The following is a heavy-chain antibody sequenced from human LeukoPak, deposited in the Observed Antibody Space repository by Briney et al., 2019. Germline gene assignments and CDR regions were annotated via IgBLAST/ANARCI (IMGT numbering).Heavy chain of an antibody. V-gene: IGHV3-30*03. D-gene: IGHD3-22*01. J-gene: IGHJ1*01. CDR3: VSGPYYYDSSGYYQPTPAEYFQH. CDR1: GFTFSSYG. Sequence: GGSLRLSCAASGFTFSSYGMHWVRQAPGKGLEWVAVISYDGSNKYYADSVKGRFTISRDNSKNTLYLQMNSLRAEDTAVYYCVSGPYYYDSSGYYQPTPAEYFQHWGQGTLVTVSS. CDR2: ISYDGSNK.